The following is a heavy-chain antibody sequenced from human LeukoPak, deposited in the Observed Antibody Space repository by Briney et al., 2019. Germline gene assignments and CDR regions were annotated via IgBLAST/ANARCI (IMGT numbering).Heavy chain of an antibody. CDR1: GGSFSGYY. CDR3: ARGAARPYYYHYYGMDV. CDR2: INHSGST. Sequence: SETLSLTCAVYGGSFSGYYWSWIRQPPGKGLEWIGEINHSGSTNYNPSLKSRVTKSVDTSKNQFSLKLSSVTAADTAVYYCARGAARPYYYHYYGMDVWGQGTTVTVSS. D-gene: IGHD6-6*01. J-gene: IGHJ6*02. V-gene: IGHV4-34*01.